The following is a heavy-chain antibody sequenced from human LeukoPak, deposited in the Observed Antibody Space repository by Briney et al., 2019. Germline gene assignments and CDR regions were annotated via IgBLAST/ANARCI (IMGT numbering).Heavy chain of an antibody. D-gene: IGHD3-22*01. CDR2: IYYSGST. CDR3: ARNTEYYYDSSGYYGDDWFDP. Sequence: SETLSLTCTVSGGSIGSSSYYWGWIRQPPGKGLEWIGSIYYSGSTYYNPSLKSRVTISVDTSKNQFSLKLSSVTAADTAVYYCARNTEYYYDSSGYYGDDWFDPWGQGTLVTVSS. J-gene: IGHJ5*02. CDR1: GGSIGSSSYY. V-gene: IGHV4-39*07.